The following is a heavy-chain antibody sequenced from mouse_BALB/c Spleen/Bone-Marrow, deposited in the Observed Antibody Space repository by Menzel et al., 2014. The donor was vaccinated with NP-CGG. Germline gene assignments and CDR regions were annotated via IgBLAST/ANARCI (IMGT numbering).Heavy chain of an antibody. D-gene: IGHD2-13*01. CDR3: TRYTYGDYPYYYAMDY. CDR2: INPSNGGT. V-gene: IGHV1S81*02. CDR1: GYTFTSYH. Sequence: QVQLQQSGAELVKPGASVKLSCKASGYTFTSYHMYWVKQRPGQGLEWIGGINPSNGGTNFNEKFKSKATPTVDKSSSAAYMQLGSLTSEDSAVYYCTRYTYGDYPYYYAMDYWGQGTSVTVSS. J-gene: IGHJ4*01.